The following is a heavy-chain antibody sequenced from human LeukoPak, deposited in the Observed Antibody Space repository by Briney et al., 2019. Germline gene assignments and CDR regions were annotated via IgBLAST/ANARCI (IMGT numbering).Heavy chain of an antibody. V-gene: IGHV4-4*07. Sequence: SETLSLTCTVSGGSISSYYWSWIRQPAGKGPEWIGRIYSSGSTNYNPSLKSRVTMSVDTSKNQFSLKLSSVTAADTAVYYCARGQYHLLYWYFDLWGRGTLVTVSS. CDR2: IYSSGST. CDR3: ARGQYHLLYWYFDL. J-gene: IGHJ2*01. D-gene: IGHD2-2*01. CDR1: GGSISSYY.